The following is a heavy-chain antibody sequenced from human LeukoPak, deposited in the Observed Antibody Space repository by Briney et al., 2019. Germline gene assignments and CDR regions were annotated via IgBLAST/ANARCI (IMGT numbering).Heavy chain of an antibody. CDR3: ARQISDYYYYYIDV. V-gene: IGHV4-39*01. D-gene: IGHD3-10*01. J-gene: IGHJ6*03. CDR2: IYYSGTT. CDR1: GGSISSSHYY. Sequence: SETLSLTCTVSGGSISSSHYYWGWIRQTPGKGLEWIGTIYYSGTTYYNPSLESRATISEDTSESQFSLTLRSVTAADTAVYYCARQISDYYYYYIDVWGKGTTVTVSS.